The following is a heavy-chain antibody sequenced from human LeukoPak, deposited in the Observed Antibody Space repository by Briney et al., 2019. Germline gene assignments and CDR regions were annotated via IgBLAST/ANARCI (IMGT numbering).Heavy chain of an antibody. CDR2: INPSGNST. Sequence: ASVKVSCKASGYTFTSYYMHWVRQAPGQGLEWMGIINPSGNSTNYAQNFQGRVTMTRDTSTSTVYMDLSSLRSEDTAVYYCARDGSKGRVVTPWGQGTLVTVSS. J-gene: IGHJ5*02. V-gene: IGHV1-46*03. CDR3: ARDGSKGRVVTP. D-gene: IGHD4-23*01. CDR1: GYTFTSYY.